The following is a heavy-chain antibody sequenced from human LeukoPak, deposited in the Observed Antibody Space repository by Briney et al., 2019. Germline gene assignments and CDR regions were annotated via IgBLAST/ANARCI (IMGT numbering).Heavy chain of an antibody. Sequence: PSETLSLTCAVYGGSFSGYYWSWIRQPPGKGLEWIGEINHSGSTNYNPSLKSRVTISVDTSKNQFSLKLSSVTAADTAVYYCARVGTYYYGSGSYCFGYWGQGTLVTVSS. CDR3: ARVGTYYYGSGSYCFGY. CDR1: GGSFSGYY. V-gene: IGHV4-34*01. CDR2: INHSGST. J-gene: IGHJ4*02. D-gene: IGHD3-10*01.